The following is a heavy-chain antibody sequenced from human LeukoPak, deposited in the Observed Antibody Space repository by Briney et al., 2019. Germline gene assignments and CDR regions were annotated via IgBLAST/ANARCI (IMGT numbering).Heavy chain of an antibody. CDR3: ARAGAVAAPGYFDY. D-gene: IGHD6-19*01. J-gene: IGHJ4*02. CDR2: INHSGST. CDR1: GGSISSSSYY. V-gene: IGHV4-39*07. Sequence: SETLSLTCTVSGGSISSSSYYWSWIRQPPGKGLEWIGEINHSGSTNYNPSLKSRVTISVDTSKNQFSLKLSSVTAADTAVYYCARAGAVAAPGYFDYWGQGTLVTVSS.